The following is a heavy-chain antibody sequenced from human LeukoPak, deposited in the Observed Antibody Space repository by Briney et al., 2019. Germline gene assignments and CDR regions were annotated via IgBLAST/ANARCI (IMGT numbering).Heavy chain of an antibody. CDR3: ARSYSSSWSPFDY. CDR2: INAGNGNT. V-gene: IGHV1-3*03. Sequence: ASVKVSCKASGYTFTTYAIHWVRQAPGQRLEWMGWINAGNGNTKYSQEFQGRVTITRDTSASTAYMELSSLRSEDMAVYYCARSYSSSWSPFDYWGQGTLVTVSS. CDR1: GYTFTTYA. J-gene: IGHJ4*02. D-gene: IGHD6-13*01.